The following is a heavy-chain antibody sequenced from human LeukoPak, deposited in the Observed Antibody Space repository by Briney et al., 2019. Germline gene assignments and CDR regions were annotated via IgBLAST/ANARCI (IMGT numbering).Heavy chain of an antibody. V-gene: IGHV4-30-2*01. Sequence: SETLSLTCTVSGGSISSGNYYWSWIRQPPGKGLEWIGYIYHSGSTYYNPSLKSRVTISVDRSKNQFSLKLSSVTAADTAVYYCAGDATDWYFDLWGQGTLVTVST. CDR1: GGSISSGNYY. J-gene: IGHJ2*01. CDR3: AGDATDWYFDL. CDR2: IYHSGST.